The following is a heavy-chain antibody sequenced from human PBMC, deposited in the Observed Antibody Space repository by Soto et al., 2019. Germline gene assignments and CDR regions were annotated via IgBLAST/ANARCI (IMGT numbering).Heavy chain of an antibody. Sequence: PGGSLRLSCAASGSTFSSYAMSWVRQAPGKGLEWVSAISGSGGSTYYADSVKGRFTISRDNSKNTLYLQMNSLKTEDTAVYYCTTGIVVVPAAIGTRDYWGQGTLVTVSS. V-gene: IGHV3-23*01. J-gene: IGHJ4*02. D-gene: IGHD2-2*02. CDR2: ISGSGGST. CDR1: GSTFSSYA. CDR3: TTGIVVVPAAIGTRDY.